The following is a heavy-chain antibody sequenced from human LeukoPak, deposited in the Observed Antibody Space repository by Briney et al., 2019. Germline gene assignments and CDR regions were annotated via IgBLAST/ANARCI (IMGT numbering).Heavy chain of an antibody. CDR3: ARDQGQRITMIVVSIGQNWFDP. J-gene: IGHJ5*02. Sequence: GASVKVSCKASGYTFTSYGISWVRQAPGQGLEWMGWISAYNGNTNYAQKLQGRVTMTTDTSTSTAYMELRSLRSDDTAVYYCARDQGQRITMIVVSIGQNWFDPWGQGTLVTVSS. D-gene: IGHD3-22*01. CDR1: GYTFTSYG. CDR2: ISAYNGNT. V-gene: IGHV1-18*01.